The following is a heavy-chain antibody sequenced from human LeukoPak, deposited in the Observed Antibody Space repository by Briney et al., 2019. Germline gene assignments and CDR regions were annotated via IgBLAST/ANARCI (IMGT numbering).Heavy chain of an antibody. Sequence: GRSLRLSCAASGFTFSSYGMHLVRQAPGKGLEWVAVIWYDGSNKYYADSVKGRFTISRDNSKNTLYLQMNSLRAEDTAVYYCAKDPRLWSGYYTGYFDYWGQGTLVTVSS. J-gene: IGHJ4*02. V-gene: IGHV3-33*06. CDR2: IWYDGSNK. CDR1: GFTFSSYG. CDR3: AKDPRLWSGYYTGYFDY. D-gene: IGHD3-3*01.